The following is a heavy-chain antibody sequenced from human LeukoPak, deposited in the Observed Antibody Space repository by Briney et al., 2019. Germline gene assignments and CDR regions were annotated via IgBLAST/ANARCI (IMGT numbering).Heavy chain of an antibody. V-gene: IGHV3-33*01. Sequence: PGGSLRLSCAASGFTFRTYGMHWVRQAPGKGLEWVAVIWYDGSNKYYADSVKGRFTISRDNSKNTLYLQMNSLRAEDTAVYYCTTNQIMIREYYFDYWGQGTLVTVSS. CDR1: GFTFRTYG. D-gene: IGHD3-16*01. CDR2: IWYDGSNK. J-gene: IGHJ4*02. CDR3: TTNQIMIREYYFDY.